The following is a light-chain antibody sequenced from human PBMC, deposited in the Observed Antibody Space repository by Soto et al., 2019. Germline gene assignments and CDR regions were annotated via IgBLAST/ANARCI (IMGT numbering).Light chain of an antibody. CDR1: QSVSSSY. Sequence: ESVLTQSPGTLSLSPGERATLSCRASQSVSSSYLAWYQQKPGQAPRLLIYGASSRATGIPDRFSGSGSGTDFTLTISRLEPEDFAVYYCQQYGSSPRTFGQGTNVEIK. J-gene: IGKJ1*01. V-gene: IGKV3-20*01. CDR3: QQYGSSPRT. CDR2: GAS.